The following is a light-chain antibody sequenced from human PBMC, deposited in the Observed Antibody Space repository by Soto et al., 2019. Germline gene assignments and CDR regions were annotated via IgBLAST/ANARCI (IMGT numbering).Light chain of an antibody. V-gene: IGLV2-8*01. CDR2: EVS. Sequence: QSALTQHPSASGSPGQSVTISCTGTSSDVGGYNYVSWYQQHPGKAPKLMIYEVSKRPSGVPDRFSGSKSGNTASLTVSGLQAEDEADYYCSSYAGRNNWVFGGGTKLTVL. J-gene: IGLJ3*02. CDR3: SSYAGRNNWV. CDR1: SSDVGGYNY.